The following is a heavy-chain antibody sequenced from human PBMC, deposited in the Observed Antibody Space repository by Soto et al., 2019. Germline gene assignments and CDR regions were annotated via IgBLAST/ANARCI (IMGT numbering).Heavy chain of an antibody. J-gene: IGHJ4*02. CDR1: GVSISSGGYS. V-gene: IGHV4-30-2*01. D-gene: IGHD3-10*01. CDR2: MYHSGST. Sequence: PSDTLSLTCAVSGVSISSGGYSLRWIRQPPGKGLEWIGYMYHSGSTYYNPSLKSRVTISIDRSKNQFSLKLSSVTAADTAVYSCARGVRGRKIFDYWGQGALVTVS. CDR3: ARGVRGRKIFDY.